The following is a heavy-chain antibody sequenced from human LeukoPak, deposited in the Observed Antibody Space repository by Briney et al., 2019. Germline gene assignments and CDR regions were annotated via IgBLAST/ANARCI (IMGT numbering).Heavy chain of an antibody. D-gene: IGHD6-13*01. J-gene: IGHJ3*02. CDR3: AKDRSSSWADAFDT. Sequence: PGGSLRLSCAASGFTFDDYAMHWVRQAPGKGLEWVSGISWNSGSIGYADSVKGRFTISRDNAKNSLYLQMNSLRAEDTALYYCAKDRSSSWADAFDTWGQGTMVTVSS. V-gene: IGHV3-9*01. CDR2: ISWNSGSI. CDR1: GFTFDDYA.